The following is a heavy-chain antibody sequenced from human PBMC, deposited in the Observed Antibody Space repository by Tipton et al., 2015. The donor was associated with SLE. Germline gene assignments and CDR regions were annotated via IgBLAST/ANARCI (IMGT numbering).Heavy chain of an antibody. CDR3: ARRYDFWSGYYSH. V-gene: IGHV4-34*01. Sequence: LRLSCDVSGYSISSGHYWSWIRQPPGKGMEWIGEVKYRGSTNYSPSLKSRVTISVDTSKNQFSLKLSSVIAADTAVYYCARRYDFWSGYYSHWGQGTLVTVSS. D-gene: IGHD3-3*01. CDR1: GYSISSGHY. J-gene: IGHJ4*02. CDR2: VKYRGST.